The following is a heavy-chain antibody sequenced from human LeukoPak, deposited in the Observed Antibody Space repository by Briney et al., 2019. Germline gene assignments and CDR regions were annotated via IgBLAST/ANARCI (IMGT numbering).Heavy chain of an antibody. J-gene: IGHJ6*02. V-gene: IGHV3-74*01. CDR1: AFEFSTTW. Sequence: GGSLRLSCVVSAFEFSTTWFHWVRQAPGEGLMWVACINSDATGINYADSVKGRFTVSRDNANKKVYLQMNTLRDEDTAVYYCARDNYYRVDVWGQGTTVTVSS. CDR3: ARDNYYRVDV. CDR2: INSDATGI.